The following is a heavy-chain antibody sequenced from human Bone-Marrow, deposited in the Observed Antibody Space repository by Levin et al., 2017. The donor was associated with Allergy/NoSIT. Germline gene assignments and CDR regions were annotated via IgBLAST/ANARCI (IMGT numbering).Heavy chain of an antibody. CDR2: IWYDGNYK. CDR3: ARAAGGDINVPKEYNWFDP. CDR1: GFTFSSYG. Sequence: PGGSLRLSCAASGFTFSSYGMHWVRQAPGKGLEWVAVIWYDGNYKNYADSVKGRFTISRDNSKNTLFLQMNSLRVEDTAVYYCARAAGGDINVPKEYNWFDPWGQGTLVTVSS. V-gene: IGHV3-33*01. J-gene: IGHJ5*02. D-gene: IGHD3-16*02.